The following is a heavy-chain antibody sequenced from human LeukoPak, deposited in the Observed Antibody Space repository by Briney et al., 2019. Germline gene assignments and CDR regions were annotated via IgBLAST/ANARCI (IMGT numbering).Heavy chain of an antibody. D-gene: IGHD4-17*01. V-gene: IGHV1-69*13. J-gene: IGHJ4*02. CDR2: IIPIFGTA. CDR3: ARASDDYGDYSYFDH. Sequence: ASVKVSCKASGGTFISYAISWVRQAPGQGLEWMGGIIPIFGTANYAQKFQGRVTITADESTSTAYMELSSLRSEDTAVYYCARASDDYGDYSYFDHWGQGTLVTVSS. CDR1: GGTFISYA.